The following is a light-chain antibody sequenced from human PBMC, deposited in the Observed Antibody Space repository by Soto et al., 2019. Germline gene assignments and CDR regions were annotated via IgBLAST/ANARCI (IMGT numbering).Light chain of an antibody. CDR3: SSFGGSNNYV. Sequence: QSALTQPPPASGYPGQSVTISCTGTSSDVGGYNYVSWYQQHPGQAPKIMIYEVTKRPSGVPDRFSGSKSGNTASLTVSGLQAEDEADYYCSSFGGSNNYVFGTGTKVTVL. V-gene: IGLV2-8*01. CDR1: SSDVGGYNY. CDR2: EVT. J-gene: IGLJ1*01.